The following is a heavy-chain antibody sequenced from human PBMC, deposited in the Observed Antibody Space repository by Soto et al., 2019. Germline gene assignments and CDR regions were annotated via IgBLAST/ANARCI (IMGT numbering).Heavy chain of an antibody. CDR1: NSLISDFY. D-gene: IGHD3-22*01. Sequence: PSETLSLTCNVSNSLISDFYWNWFRQPPGQGLEWVGYIYYTGTTTFNPSLRSRVDISIDASKSQFSLDLRSVTAADTAVYYCARLGGYYQACDSWGHGALVTVSS. J-gene: IGHJ5*01. CDR2: IYYTGTT. CDR3: ARLGGYYQACDS. V-gene: IGHV4-59*08.